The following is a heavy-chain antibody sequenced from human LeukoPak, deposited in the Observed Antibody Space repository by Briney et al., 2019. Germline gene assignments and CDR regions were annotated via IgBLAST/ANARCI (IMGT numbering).Heavy chain of an antibody. D-gene: IGHD4-23*01. J-gene: IGHJ6*03. Sequence: ASVKVSCKASGGTFSSYAISWVRQAPGQGLEWMGGIIPIFGTANYAQKLQGRVTITTDESTSTAYMELSSLRSEDTAVYYCAVDTVVTLSLPYYYMDVWGKGTTVTVSS. V-gene: IGHV1-69*05. CDR1: GGTFSSYA. CDR3: AVDTVVTLSLPYYYMDV. CDR2: IIPIFGTA.